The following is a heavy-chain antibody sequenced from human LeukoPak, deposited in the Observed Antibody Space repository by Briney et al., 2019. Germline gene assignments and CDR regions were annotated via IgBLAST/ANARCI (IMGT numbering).Heavy chain of an antibody. J-gene: IGHJ4*02. D-gene: IGHD3-10*01. Sequence: GGSLRLSCAASGFTFSSYGMHWVRQAPGKGLEWVAVISYDGSNKYYADSVKGRFTISRDNSKNTLYLQMNSLRAEDTAVYYCARGVGPMVRGVISHFDYWGQGTLVTVSS. CDR2: ISYDGSNK. CDR3: ARGVGPMVRGVISHFDY. CDR1: GFTFSSYG. V-gene: IGHV3-30*03.